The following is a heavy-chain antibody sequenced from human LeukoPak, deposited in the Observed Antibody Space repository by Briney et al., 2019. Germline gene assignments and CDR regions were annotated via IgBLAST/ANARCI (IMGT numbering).Heavy chain of an antibody. CDR3: ARDTLYSSGWYTFDY. D-gene: IGHD6-19*01. CDR1: GFTFSSYA. CDR2: ISHDGSNR. Sequence: GGSLRLSCAASGFTFSSYAMHWVRQAPGKGLEWVAVISHDGSNRYYADSVKGRFTISRDNSKNTLYLQMTSLRAEDTAVYYCARDTLYSSGWYTFDYWGQGTLVTVSS. V-gene: IGHV3-30-3*01. J-gene: IGHJ4*02.